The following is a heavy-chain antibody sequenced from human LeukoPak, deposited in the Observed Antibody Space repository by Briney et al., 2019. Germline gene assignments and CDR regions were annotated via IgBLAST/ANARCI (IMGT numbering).Heavy chain of an antibody. CDR2: MNPNTGNT. CDR3: ARHDVATGVSDY. CDR1: GYTFTSYD. J-gene: IGHJ4*02. D-gene: IGHD3-10*01. Sequence: ASVKVSCYASGYTFTSYDINWVRQATGQGLEWMGWMNPNTGNTGYAQKFQGRVTMTRNTSLSTAYMELSSLRSEDTAVYYCARHDVATGVSDYWGQGTLVTVSS. V-gene: IGHV1-8*01.